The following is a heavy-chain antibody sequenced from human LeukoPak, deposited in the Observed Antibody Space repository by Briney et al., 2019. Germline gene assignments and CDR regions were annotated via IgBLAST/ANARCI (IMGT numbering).Heavy chain of an antibody. CDR2: IYYSGST. D-gene: IGHD3-22*01. CDR1: GYSISSGYY. J-gene: IGHJ3*02. CDR3: ARAKDSSGYLVPIDAFDI. Sequence: SETLSLTCSVSGYSISSGYYWSWIRQPPGKGLEWIGYIYYSGSTNYNPSLKSRVTISVDTSKNQFSLKLSSVTAADTAVYYCARAKDSSGYLVPIDAFDIWGQGTMVTVSS. V-gene: IGHV4-61*01.